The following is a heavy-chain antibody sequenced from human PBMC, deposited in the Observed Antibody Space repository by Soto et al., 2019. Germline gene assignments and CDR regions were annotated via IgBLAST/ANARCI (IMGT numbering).Heavy chain of an antibody. Sequence: QVQLVQSGAEVKKPGSSVKVSCKASGGTFSNYAISWVRQAPGQGLEWMGGITPLFGTANYAQNFQGRVTITADESTTTADMELSSLKSEDTAMYYCAQTLGLAVAGPGRFDLWGRGTLITVSS. CDR3: AQTLGLAVAGPGRFDL. V-gene: IGHV1-69*12. CDR2: ITPLFGTA. D-gene: IGHD6-19*01. J-gene: IGHJ2*01. CDR1: GGTFSNYA.